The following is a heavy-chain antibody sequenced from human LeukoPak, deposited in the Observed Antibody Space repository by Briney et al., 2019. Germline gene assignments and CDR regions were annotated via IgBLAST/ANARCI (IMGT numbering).Heavy chain of an antibody. CDR2: IYYSGST. CDR3: ARAYGITIFP. J-gene: IGHJ5*02. D-gene: IGHD3-3*01. Sequence: SETLSLTCTVSGGSISSYYWSWIRQPPGKGLEWIGYIYYSGSTNYNPSLKSRVTISVDTSKNQFSLKLGSVTAADTAVYYCARAYGITIFPWGQGTLVTVSS. CDR1: GGSISSYY. V-gene: IGHV4-59*12.